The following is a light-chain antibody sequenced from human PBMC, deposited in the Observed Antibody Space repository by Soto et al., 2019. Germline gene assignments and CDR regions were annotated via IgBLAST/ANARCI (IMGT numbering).Light chain of an antibody. J-gene: IGLJ1*01. CDR3: SSYTSGALYV. V-gene: IGLV2-14*01. CDR2: DVS. Sequence: QSALTQPASVSGSPAQSITISCTGTNSDVGGYNYVSWFQQHPGKAPKLMIYDVSDRPSGVSNRFSGSKSGNTASLTISGLQAEDEADYYCSSYTSGALYVFGTGTKVTVL. CDR1: NSDVGGYNY.